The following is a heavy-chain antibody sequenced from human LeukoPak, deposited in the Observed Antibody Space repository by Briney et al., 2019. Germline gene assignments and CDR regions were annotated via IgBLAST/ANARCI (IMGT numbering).Heavy chain of an antibody. J-gene: IGHJ3*02. CDR2: ISTSGSTI. V-gene: IGHV3-48*03. D-gene: IGHD5-18*01. Sequence: GGSLRLSCAASGVTFSSYEMNWVRQAPGKGLEWVSYISTSGSTIYYADSVKGRFTISRDNAKNSLYLQMNSLRSEDTAVYYCVRHTAMPIWGQGTMVTVSS. CDR1: GVTFSSYE. CDR3: VRHTAMPI.